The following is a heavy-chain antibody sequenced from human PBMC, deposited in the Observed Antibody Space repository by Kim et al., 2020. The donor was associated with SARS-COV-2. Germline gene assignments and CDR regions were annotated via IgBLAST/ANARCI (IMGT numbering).Heavy chain of an antibody. Sequence: GGSLRLSCAASGFTFSAYSMHWVRQAPGRGLEWVALIWYDGDNEYYAESVKGRFSISRDNSKHTLYLEMNSLRAEDTGVYRCVRGLTTKLFWYFDFWGQG. CDR2: IWYDGDNE. J-gene: IGHJ4*02. CDR3: VRGLTTKLFWYFDF. D-gene: IGHD3-3*02. CDR1: GFTFSAYS. V-gene: IGHV3-33*01.